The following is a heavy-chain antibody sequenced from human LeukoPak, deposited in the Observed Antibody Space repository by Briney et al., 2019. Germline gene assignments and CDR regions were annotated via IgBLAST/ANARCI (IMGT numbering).Heavy chain of an antibody. CDR2: IKQDGSEK. Sequence: GGSLRLSCAASGFTFSTYWMNWVRQAPGKGLEWVANIKQDGSEKFYVDSVRGRFAISRDNAKNSLYLQMNSLRAEDTAVYYCARDTRRDTYYHGMDVWGQGTTVTVS. V-gene: IGHV3-7*04. CDR3: ARDTRRDTYYHGMDV. CDR1: GFTFSTYW. D-gene: IGHD5-18*01. J-gene: IGHJ6*02.